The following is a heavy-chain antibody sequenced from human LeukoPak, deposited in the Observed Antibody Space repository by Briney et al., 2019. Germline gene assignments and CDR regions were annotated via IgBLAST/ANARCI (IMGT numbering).Heavy chain of an antibody. CDR1: GGSFSGYY. CDR3: ARARYYYDSSGYSYYMDV. J-gene: IGHJ6*03. CDR2: INHSGST. Sequence: SETLPLTCAVYGGSFSGYYWSWIRQPPGKGPEWIGEINHSGSTNYNPSLKSRVTISVDTSKNQFSLELSSVTAADTAVYYCARARYYYDSSGYSYYMDVWGKGTTVTVSS. D-gene: IGHD3-22*01. V-gene: IGHV4-34*01.